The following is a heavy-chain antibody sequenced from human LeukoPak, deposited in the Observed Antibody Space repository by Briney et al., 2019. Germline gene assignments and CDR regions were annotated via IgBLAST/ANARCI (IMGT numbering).Heavy chain of an antibody. V-gene: IGHV3-53*01. CDR2: IYCGGRS. J-gene: IGHJ3*02. Sequence: PAGSLLLSSSASGFFINSNNMSWVRPAPGEGREWGAVIYCGGRSYYSEYFQGRFTISTDNSKNTLFLQMNSLRAAEPALVYCARGTYSYDRSGYLADASAIWGQGTM. CDR3: ARGTYSYDRSGYLADASAI. CDR1: GFFINSNN. D-gene: IGHD3-22*01.